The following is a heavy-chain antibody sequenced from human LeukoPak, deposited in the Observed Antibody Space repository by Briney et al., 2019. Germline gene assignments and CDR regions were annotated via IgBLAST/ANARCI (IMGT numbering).Heavy chain of an antibody. CDR1: VDSINFNNHH. J-gene: IGHJ5*01. V-gene: IGHV4-39*01. Sequence: PSETLSLTCTVSVDSINFNNHHWGWIRQSPGKGLEWIGSIHLGRTTYYNSSLDSRVTISTVTSTNQFSLHLNSVTAADTAIYYCVRHDGRGGATMGAFDSWGQGSLVTVSS. D-gene: IGHD5-12*01. CDR2: IHLGRTT. CDR3: VRHDGRGGATMGAFDS.